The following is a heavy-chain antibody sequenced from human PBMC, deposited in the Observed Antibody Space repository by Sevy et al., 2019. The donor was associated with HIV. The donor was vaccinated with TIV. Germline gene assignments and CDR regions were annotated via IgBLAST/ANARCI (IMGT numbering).Heavy chain of an antibody. CDR3: ESDFGSTWDGHTRGAFDI. D-gene: IGHD6-13*01. CDR1: GESVSSKSAA. V-gene: IGHV6-1*01. Sequence: SQTLSLTCAISGESVSSKSAAWSWIRQSPSRGLEWLGRTYYRSKWYNHYAASVKNRIAINPGESINQVFLQLNSVTPEDTSVNFYESDFGSTWDGHTRGAFDIWGQGTMVTVSS. J-gene: IGHJ3*02. CDR2: TYYRSKWYN.